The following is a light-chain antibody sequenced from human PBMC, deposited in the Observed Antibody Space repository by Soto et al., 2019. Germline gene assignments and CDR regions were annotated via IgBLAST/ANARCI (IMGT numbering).Light chain of an antibody. V-gene: IGKV3-20*01. CDR1: QTVNSDY. CDR2: ATS. J-gene: IGKJ1*01. CDR3: QQYSSSSRT. Sequence: ELVPTQSPFTLPWSTRETASLXCSSSQTVNSDYLAWFQQRPGQAPRLLIFATSRRATDIPDRFSGSGFGTDFTLAIRRLEPEDFAVYHCQQYSSSSRTFGQGTKVDI.